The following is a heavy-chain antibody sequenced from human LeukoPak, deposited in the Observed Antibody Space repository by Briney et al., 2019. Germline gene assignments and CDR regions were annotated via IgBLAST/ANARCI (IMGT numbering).Heavy chain of an antibody. CDR1: GFTFSSYS. CDR3: ARDGQYYDSSGYYD. J-gene: IGHJ4*02. Sequence: KPGGSLRLSCTASGFTFSSYSMNWVRQAPGKGLVWVSSISSSSSYIYYADSVKGRFTISRDNAKNSLYLQMNSLRAEDKAVYYCARDGQYYDSSGYYDWGQGTLVTVSS. D-gene: IGHD3-22*01. V-gene: IGHV3-21*01. CDR2: ISSSSSYI.